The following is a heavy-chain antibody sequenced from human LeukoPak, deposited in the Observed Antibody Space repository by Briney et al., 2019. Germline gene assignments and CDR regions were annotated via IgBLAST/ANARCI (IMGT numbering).Heavy chain of an antibody. D-gene: IGHD3-3*01. CDR1: GGSFSGYY. Sequence: SETLSLTCAVYGGSFSGYYWSWIRQAPGKGLEWIGEINHSGSTNYNPSLKSRVTISVDTSKNQFSLKLSSVTAADTAVYYCARQRRYDFWSGYQYNWFDPWGQGTLVTVSS. CDR2: INHSGST. J-gene: IGHJ5*02. V-gene: IGHV4-34*01. CDR3: ARQRRYDFWSGYQYNWFDP.